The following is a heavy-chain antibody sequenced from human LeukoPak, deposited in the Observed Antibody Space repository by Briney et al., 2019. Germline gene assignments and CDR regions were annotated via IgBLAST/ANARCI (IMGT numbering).Heavy chain of an antibody. CDR3: AKEWAGSGYDSSRFDY. D-gene: IGHD5-12*01. Sequence: GGSLRLSCAASGFSFGTYAMSRVRQAPGQRLEWVSTFSGSGVNSYYADSVQGRFTLSRDNSKNTLYLQMNSLRAEDTAIYYCAKEWAGSGYDSSRFDYWGQGTLVTVSS. CDR1: GFSFGTYA. V-gene: IGHV3-23*01. J-gene: IGHJ4*02. CDR2: FSGSGVNS.